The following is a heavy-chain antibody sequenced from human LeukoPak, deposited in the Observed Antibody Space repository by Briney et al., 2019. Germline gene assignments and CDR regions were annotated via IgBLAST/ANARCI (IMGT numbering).Heavy chain of an antibody. CDR1: GGSISSSSYY. D-gene: IGHD3-10*01. Sequence: SETLSLTCTVSGGSISSSSYYWGWIRQPPGKGLEWIGSIYYSGSTYYNPSLKSRVTISVDTSKNQFSLTLSSVTAADTAVYYCARLRAYYYGSGRVYYFDYWGQGTLVTVSS. CDR2: IYYSGST. J-gene: IGHJ4*02. V-gene: IGHV4-39*01. CDR3: ARLRAYYYGSGRVYYFDY.